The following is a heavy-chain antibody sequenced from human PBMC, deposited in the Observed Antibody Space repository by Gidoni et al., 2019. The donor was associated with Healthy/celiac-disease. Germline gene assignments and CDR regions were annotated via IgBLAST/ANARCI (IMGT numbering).Heavy chain of an antibody. J-gene: IGHJ4*02. Sequence: EVQLVESGGGLVEPGGSLRLSSAASGFTFSSYSMNWVRQAPGKGLEWVSSISSSSSYIYYADSVKGRFTISRDNAKNSLYLQMNSLRAEDTAVYYCAREGVIVVVTATTNNNYFDYWGQGTLVTVSS. D-gene: IGHD2-21*02. CDR1: GFTFSSYS. V-gene: IGHV3-21*01. CDR3: AREGVIVVVTATTNNNYFDY. CDR2: ISSSSSYI.